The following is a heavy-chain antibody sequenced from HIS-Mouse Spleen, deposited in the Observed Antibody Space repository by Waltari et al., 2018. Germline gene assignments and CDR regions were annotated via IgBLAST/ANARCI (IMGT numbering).Heavy chain of an antibody. CDR2: IDYSGST. Sequence: QLQLQESGPGLVKPSETLSLTCTVSGGSISSSSYYWGWIRQPPGKGLGWIGSIDYSGSTYYTPSLKSRFTISVDTSKNQFALKLSSVTAADTAVYYCAREIPYSSSWYDWYFDLWGRGTLVTVSS. D-gene: IGHD6-13*01. V-gene: IGHV4-39*07. J-gene: IGHJ2*01. CDR3: AREIPYSSSWYDWYFDL. CDR1: GGSISSSSYY.